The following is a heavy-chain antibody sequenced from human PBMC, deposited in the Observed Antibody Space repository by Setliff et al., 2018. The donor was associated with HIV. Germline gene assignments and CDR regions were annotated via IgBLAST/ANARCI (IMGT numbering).Heavy chain of an antibody. D-gene: IGHD5-12*01. Sequence: SETLSLTCTVSGGSISSYYWSWIRQPPGKGLEWIGYIYYSGSTNYNPSLKSRVTISVDTSKNQFSLKLSPVTAADTAVYYCARVLDSGYDRAFDIWGQGTMVTVSS. J-gene: IGHJ3*02. CDR1: GGSISSYY. CDR3: ARVLDSGYDRAFDI. CDR2: IYYSGST. V-gene: IGHV4-59*08.